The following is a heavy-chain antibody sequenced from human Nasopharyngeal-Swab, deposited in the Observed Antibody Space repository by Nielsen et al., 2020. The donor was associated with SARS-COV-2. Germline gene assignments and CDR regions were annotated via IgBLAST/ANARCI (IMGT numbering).Heavy chain of an antibody. CDR3: AKDPGWGSRSV. V-gene: IGHV3-33*06. Sequence: GGSLRLSCAASGFTFSSYGMHWVRQAPGKGLEWVAVIWYDGSNKYYADSVKGRFTISRDNSKNTLYLQMNSLRAEDTAVYYCAKDPGWGSRSVWGQGTTVTVSS. D-gene: IGHD6-13*01. CDR1: GFTFSSYG. J-gene: IGHJ6*02. CDR2: IWYDGSNK.